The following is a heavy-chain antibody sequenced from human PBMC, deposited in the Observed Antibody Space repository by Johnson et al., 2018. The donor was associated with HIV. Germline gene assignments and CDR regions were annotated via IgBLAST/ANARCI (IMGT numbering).Heavy chain of an antibody. CDR1: GFTFSSFG. V-gene: IGHV3-30*19. CDR3: ARELKDGDYSRGAFDL. D-gene: IGHD4-23*01. CDR2: ISSDGTTK. Sequence: QVQLVESGGGVVQPGRSLRLSCAASGFTFSSFGMHWVRQAPGKGLEWVAIISSDGTTKYYADSVKGRFTISRDNSKTSLSLQMNSLRTEDTAVYYCARELKDGDYSRGAFDLWGQGTMVTVTS. J-gene: IGHJ3*01.